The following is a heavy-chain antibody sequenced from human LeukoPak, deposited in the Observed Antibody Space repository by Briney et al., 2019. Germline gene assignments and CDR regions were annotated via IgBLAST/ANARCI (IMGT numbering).Heavy chain of an antibody. CDR1: GYTFTSYD. CDR2: MNPNSGNT. CDR3: ATGLGGYDPFDY. D-gene: IGHD5-12*01. J-gene: IGHJ4*02. Sequence: ASVKVSCKASGYTFTSYDINWVRQATGQGLEWMGWMNPNSGNTGYAQKFQGRVTMTRNTSISTAYMELSSLRSEDTAVYYCATGLGGYDPFDYWGQGTLVTVSS. V-gene: IGHV1-8*01.